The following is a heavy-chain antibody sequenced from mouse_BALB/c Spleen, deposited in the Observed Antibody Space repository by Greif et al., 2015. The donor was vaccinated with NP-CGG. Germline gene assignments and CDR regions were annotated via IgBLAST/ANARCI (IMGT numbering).Heavy chain of an antibody. CDR2: IDPSDSYT. CDR3: TRGGNWDDYFDY. D-gene: IGHD4-1*01. V-gene: IGHV1S127*01. CDR1: GYTFTSYW. J-gene: IGHJ2*01. Sequence: VQLQQSGAELVKPGASVKMSCKASGYTFTSYWMHWVKQRPGQGLEWIGTIDPSDSYTSYNQKFKGKATLTVDTSSSTAYMQLSSLTSEDSAVYYCTRGGNWDDYFDYWGQGTTLTVSS.